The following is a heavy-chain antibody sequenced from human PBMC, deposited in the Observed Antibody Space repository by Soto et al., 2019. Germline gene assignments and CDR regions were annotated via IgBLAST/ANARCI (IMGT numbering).Heavy chain of an antibody. CDR3: ARGRYGDY. J-gene: IGHJ4*02. V-gene: IGHV1-18*01. CDR2: ISAHNGNT. CDR1: GYAFPTYV. Sequence: QVHLVQSGAEWKKLGASGKVSGKGSGYAFPTYVITWVRQAPGQGLEGMGWISAHNGNTNYAQKLQGRVTVTRDTSTSTAYMELRSLRSDDTAVYYCARGRYGDYWGQGALVTVSS. D-gene: IGHD1-1*01.